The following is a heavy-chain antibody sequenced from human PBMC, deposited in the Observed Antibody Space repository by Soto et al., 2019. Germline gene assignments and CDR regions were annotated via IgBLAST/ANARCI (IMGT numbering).Heavy chain of an antibody. J-gene: IGHJ4*02. D-gene: IGHD3-3*01. Sequence: PGEYLRLSCVASGFIFSNYAISWLRQGPGKGLEWVSAISGSGGSTYYADSVKGRFTISRDNSKNTLYLQMNSLRVEDSAVYNFVRERSGHRYDDSWGQGTRVTVS. CDR3: VRERSGHRYDDS. CDR2: ISGSGGST. CDR1: GFIFSNYA. V-gene: IGHV3-23*01.